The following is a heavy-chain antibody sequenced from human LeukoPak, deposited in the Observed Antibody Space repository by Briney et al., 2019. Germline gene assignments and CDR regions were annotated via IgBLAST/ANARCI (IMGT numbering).Heavy chain of an antibody. D-gene: IGHD3-10*01. CDR1: GFTFRNYW. CDR3: ARATSGTSYEY. Sequence: PGGSLRLSCAASGFTFRNYWMHWVRQAPGKGLVWVSSIEGDGSRTNYADSVKGRFTISRDNAENTLYLQMNSLRGEDTAVYFCARATSGTSYEYWGQGTLVTVPS. CDR2: IEGDGSRT. J-gene: IGHJ4*02. V-gene: IGHV3-74*01.